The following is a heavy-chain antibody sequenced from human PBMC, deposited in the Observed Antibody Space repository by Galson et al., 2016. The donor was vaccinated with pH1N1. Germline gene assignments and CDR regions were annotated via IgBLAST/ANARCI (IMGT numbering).Heavy chain of an antibody. CDR2: IFPGDSDT. CDR1: GYSFTRYW. Sequence: QSGAEVKKPGESLKISCKGSGYSFTRYWIGWVRQMPGKGLEWMGIIFPGDSDTRYSPSFHGQVTTSADKSISTAYLQWSSLKASDTAMYYCARHSGDGYRYGSERYFDYWGQGTLVSVSS. CDR3: ARHSGDGYRYGSERYFDY. J-gene: IGHJ4*02. V-gene: IGHV5-51*01. D-gene: IGHD5-18*01.